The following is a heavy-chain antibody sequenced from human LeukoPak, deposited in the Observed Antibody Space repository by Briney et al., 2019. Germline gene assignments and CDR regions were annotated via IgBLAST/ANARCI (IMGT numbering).Heavy chain of an antibody. D-gene: IGHD6-13*01. CDR1: GYRFTDNA. CDR2: INTITGKS. J-gene: IGHJ4*02. Sequence: ASVKVSCKVYGYRFTDNAINWVRQAPGQGLEWMGWINTITGKSAYAQSFTGRYVFSSDTSVSTAYLEINSLKAEDAAVYYCVRDPPRAAAGTDYWGQGTLVTVSS. V-gene: IGHV7-4-1*02. CDR3: VRDPPRAAAGTDY.